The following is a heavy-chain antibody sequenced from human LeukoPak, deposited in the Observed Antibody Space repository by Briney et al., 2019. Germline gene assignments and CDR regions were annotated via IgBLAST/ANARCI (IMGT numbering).Heavy chain of an antibody. D-gene: IGHD1-26*01. CDR2: IKQDGSEK. CDR1: GFTFSSYW. J-gene: IGHJ5*02. CDR3: AREARGSGSYSWFDP. V-gene: IGHV3-7*01. Sequence: PGGSLRLSCAASGFTFSSYWMSWVRQAPGKGLEWVANIKQDGSEKYYVDSVKGRFTISRDNAKNSLYLQMNSLRAEDTAVYYCAREARGSGSYSWFDPWGQGTLVTVSS.